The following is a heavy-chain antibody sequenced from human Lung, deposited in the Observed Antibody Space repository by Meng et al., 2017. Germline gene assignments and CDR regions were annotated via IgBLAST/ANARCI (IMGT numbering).Heavy chain of an antibody. CDR2: INHSGST. CDR3: ARGPTTMAHDFDY. V-gene: IGHV4-34*01. D-gene: IGHD4-11*01. Sequence: QGLRQQWGAGLLKPPETLSLTCVVSGGSFSDYYWSWIRQPPGKGLEWIGEINHSGSTNYNPSLESRATISVDTSQNNLSLKLSSVTAADSAVYYCARGPTTMAHDFDYWGQGTLVTVSS. CDR1: GGSFSDYY. J-gene: IGHJ4*02.